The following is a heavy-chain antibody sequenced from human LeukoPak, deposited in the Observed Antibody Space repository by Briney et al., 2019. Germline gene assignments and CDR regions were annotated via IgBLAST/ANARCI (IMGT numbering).Heavy chain of an antibody. CDR2: ISSSSSYI. CDR1: GFTFSSYS. D-gene: IGHD6-13*01. J-gene: IGHJ5*02. Sequence: GGSLRLSCAASGFTFSSYSMNWVRQAPGKGLEWVSSISSSSSYIYYADSVKGRFTISRDNAKNSLYLQMNSLRAEDTAVYYCARDGIAAARWFDPWGQGTLVTVSS. V-gene: IGHV3-21*01. CDR3: ARDGIAAARWFDP.